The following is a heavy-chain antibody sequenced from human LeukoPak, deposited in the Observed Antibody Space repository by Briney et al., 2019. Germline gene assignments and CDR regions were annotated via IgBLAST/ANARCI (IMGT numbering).Heavy chain of an antibody. CDR2: INAGNGNT. CDR1: GYTFTSYA. Sequence: ASVKVSCKASGYTFTSYAMHWVRQAPGQRLEWMGWINAGNGNTKYSQKFQGRVTITRDTSASTAYMELSNLRSEDTAVYYCARDIGITMVRGAPAGWFDPWGQGTLVTVSS. D-gene: IGHD3-10*01. CDR3: ARDIGITMVRGAPAGWFDP. V-gene: IGHV1-3*01. J-gene: IGHJ5*02.